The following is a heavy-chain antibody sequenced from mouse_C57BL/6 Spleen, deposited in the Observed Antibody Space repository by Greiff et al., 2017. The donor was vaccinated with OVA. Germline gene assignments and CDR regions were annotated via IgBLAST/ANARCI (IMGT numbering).Heavy chain of an antibody. Sequence: QVQLQQPGAELVKPGASVKLSCKASGYTFTSYWMQWVKQRPGQGLAWIGEIDPSDSYTNYNQKFKGKATLTVDTSSSTAYMQLSSLTSEDSAVYYCARALTGTGGFDYWGQGTTLTVSS. J-gene: IGHJ2*01. CDR3: ARALTGTGGFDY. V-gene: IGHV1-50*01. D-gene: IGHD4-1*01. CDR2: IDPSDSYT. CDR1: GYTFTSYW.